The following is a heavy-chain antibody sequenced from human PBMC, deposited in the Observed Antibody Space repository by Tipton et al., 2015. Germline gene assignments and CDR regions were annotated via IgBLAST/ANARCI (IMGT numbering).Heavy chain of an antibody. CDR1: GSSFTPYY. CDR2: VYYTGRT. Sequence: TLSLTCTVSGSSFTPYYWSWIRQPPGKGLEWIGYVYYTGRTNYNPSLKSRVSISLDTSQSQFSLELTSVTAADTAMYYCARVESTGWYCDYWGQGTLVTVPS. J-gene: IGHJ4*02. D-gene: IGHD6-19*01. V-gene: IGHV4-59*01. CDR3: ARVESTGWYCDY.